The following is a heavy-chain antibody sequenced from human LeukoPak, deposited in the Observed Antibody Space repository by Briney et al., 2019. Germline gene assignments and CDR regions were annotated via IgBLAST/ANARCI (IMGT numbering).Heavy chain of an antibody. CDR2: ISYDGSNK. D-gene: IGHD1-26*01. CDR1: GFTFSSYG. CDR3: AKVKSSGVKVGATTGPLDY. J-gene: IGHJ4*02. V-gene: IGHV3-30*18. Sequence: GGSLRLSCAASGFTFSSYGMHWVRQAPGKGLEWVAVISYDGSNKYYADSVKGRFTISRDNSKNTLYLQMNSLRAEDTAVYYCAKVKSSGVKVGATTGPLDYWGQGTLVTVSS.